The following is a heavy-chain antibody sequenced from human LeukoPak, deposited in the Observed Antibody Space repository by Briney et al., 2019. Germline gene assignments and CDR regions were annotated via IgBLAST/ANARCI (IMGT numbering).Heavy chain of an antibody. D-gene: IGHD3-10*01. CDR3: ARQPVTMVRGVILFGYFDY. CDR1: GDSISTTNYY. CDR2: IYYSGDT. J-gene: IGHJ4*02. Sequence: SETLSLTCRVSGDSISTTNYYWGWIRQPPGKGLEWIGSIYYSGDTYYNSSLESRVTISVDTSKNQFSLKLSSVTAADTAVYYCARQPVTMVRGVILFGYFDYWGQGTLVTVSS. V-gene: IGHV4-39*01.